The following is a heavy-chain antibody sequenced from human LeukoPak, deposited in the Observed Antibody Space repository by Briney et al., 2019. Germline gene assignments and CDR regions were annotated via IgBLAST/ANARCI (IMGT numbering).Heavy chain of an antibody. D-gene: IGHD6-13*01. V-gene: IGHV3-74*01. CDR2: INSDGSST. CDR3: ATSASYSSSRRPDY. Sequence: GGSLRLSCAASGFTFSSYWMHWVRQAPGKGLVWVSRINSDGSSTSYADSVKGRFTISRGNAKNTLYLQMNSLRAEDTAVYYCATSASYSSSRRPDYWGQGTLVTVSS. CDR1: GFTFSSYW. J-gene: IGHJ4*02.